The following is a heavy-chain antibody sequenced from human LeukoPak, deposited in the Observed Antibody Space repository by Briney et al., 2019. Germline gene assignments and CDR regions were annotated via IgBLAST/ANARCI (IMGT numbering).Heavy chain of an antibody. Sequence: PSETLSLTCTVSGGSISSHYWSWIRQPPGKGLEWIGYIYYCGSTNYNPSLKSRVTISVDTSKNQFSLKLSSVTAADTAVYYCARSPDGWFDPWGQGTLVTVSS. CDR1: GGSISSHY. V-gene: IGHV4-59*11. CDR2: IYYCGST. CDR3: ARSPDGWFDP. J-gene: IGHJ5*02.